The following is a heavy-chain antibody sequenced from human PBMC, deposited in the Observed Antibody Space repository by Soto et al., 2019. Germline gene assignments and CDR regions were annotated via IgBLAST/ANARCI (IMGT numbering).Heavy chain of an antibody. Sequence: TLSLTCSVSGGSISDYYWSWIRQPPGKGLEWIGYTYYGWNTNYNPSLKSRVTISVDTSKNQFSLKLISVTAADTAVYYCARDREYYDSSGLYFDYWGQGTMVTVYS. J-gene: IGHJ4*02. CDR3: ARDREYYDSSGLYFDY. CDR2: TYYGWNT. CDR1: GGSISDYY. D-gene: IGHD3-22*01. V-gene: IGHV4-59*01.